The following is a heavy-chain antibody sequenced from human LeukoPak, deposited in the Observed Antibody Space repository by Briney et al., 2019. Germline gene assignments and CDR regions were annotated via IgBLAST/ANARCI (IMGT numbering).Heavy chain of an antibody. J-gene: IGHJ5*02. V-gene: IGHV1-18*01. CDR3: ARYWNYGVAPGEWFDP. D-gene: IGHD1-7*01. CDR2: ISAYNGNT. Sequence: GASVKVSCKASGYTFTSYGISWGRQAPGQGLEWMGWISAYNGNTNYAQKLQGTVTMSTDTSTSTAYMELRSLRSDDTAVYYCARYWNYGVAPGEWFDPWGQGTLVTVSS. CDR1: GYTFTSYG.